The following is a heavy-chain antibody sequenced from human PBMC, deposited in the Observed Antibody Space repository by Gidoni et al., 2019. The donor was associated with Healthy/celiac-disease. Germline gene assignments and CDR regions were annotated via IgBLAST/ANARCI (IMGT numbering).Heavy chain of an antibody. J-gene: IGHJ6*02. D-gene: IGHD2-21*02. CDR2: ISSSGSTI. CDR1: GFTFSSSE. CDR3: ARGFHCGGDCYLYYYGMDV. Sequence: EVQLVESGGGLVQPGGSLRLSCAASGFTFSSSEMNWVRQAPGKGLEWVSYISSSGSTIYDADSVKGRFTISRDNAKNSLYLQMNSLRAEDTAVYYCARGFHCGGDCYLYYYGMDVWGQGTTVTVSS. V-gene: IGHV3-48*03.